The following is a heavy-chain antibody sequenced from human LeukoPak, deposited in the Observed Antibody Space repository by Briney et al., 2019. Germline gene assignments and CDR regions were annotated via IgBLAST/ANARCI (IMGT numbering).Heavy chain of an antibody. CDR2: IYHSGST. J-gene: IGHJ4*02. Sequence: PSETLSLTCAVSGYSISSGDYWGWIRQPPGKGLEWIGSIYHSGSTYYNPSLKSRVTISVDTSKNQFSLKLSSVTAADTAVYYCAREPTFWGSYRYTRLYYFDYWGQGTLVTVSS. D-gene: IGHD3-16*02. CDR3: AREPTFWGSYRYTRLYYFDY. CDR1: GYSISSGDY. V-gene: IGHV4-38-2*02.